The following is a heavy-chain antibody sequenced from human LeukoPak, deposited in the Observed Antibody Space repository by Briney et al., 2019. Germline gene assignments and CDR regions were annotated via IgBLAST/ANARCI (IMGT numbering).Heavy chain of an antibody. CDR3: ARDGVELRYFDWYEPPRGVWFDP. J-gene: IGHJ5*02. CDR2: INPSGGGT. CDR1: GYTFTSYY. V-gene: IGHV1-46*01. D-gene: IGHD3-9*01. Sequence: GASVKVSCKASGYTFTSYYMHWVRQAPGQGLEWMGIINPSGGGTSYAQKFQGRVTMTRDTSTSTVYMELSSLRSEDTAVYYCARDGVELRYFDWYEPPRGVWFDPWGQGTLVTVSS.